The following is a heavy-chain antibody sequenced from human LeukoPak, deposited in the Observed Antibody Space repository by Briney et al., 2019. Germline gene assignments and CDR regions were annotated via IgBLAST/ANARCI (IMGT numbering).Heavy chain of an antibody. CDR2: ISGSGGST. D-gene: IGHD6-19*01. J-gene: IGHJ1*01. V-gene: IGHV3-23*01. CDR1: GFTFSDYY. CDR3: AKATTYSSGLSEYFQH. Sequence: GGSLRLSCAASGFTFSDYYMSWIRQAPGKGLVWVPAISGSGGSTYYADSVKGRFTISRDNSKNTLYLQMNSLRAEDTAVYYCAKATTYSSGLSEYFQHWGQGTLVTVSS.